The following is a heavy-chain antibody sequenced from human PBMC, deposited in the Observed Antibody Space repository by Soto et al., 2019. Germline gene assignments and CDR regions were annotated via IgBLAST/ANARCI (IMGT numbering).Heavy chain of an antibody. D-gene: IGHD1-26*01. CDR2: IYWDDDK. J-gene: IGHJ2*01. CDR1: GFSLGTYGVG. CDR3: AHRGGGIVDWYFDL. Sequence: QITLNESGQTLVKPTQTLTLTCTFPGFSLGTYGVGVAWFRRPPGKALEGFALIYWDDDKRYSPSLKSRLTITKDTSKRQVFLTLTNMDPVDTATYYCAHRGGGIVDWYFDLWGRGTPVIVSS. V-gene: IGHV2-5*02.